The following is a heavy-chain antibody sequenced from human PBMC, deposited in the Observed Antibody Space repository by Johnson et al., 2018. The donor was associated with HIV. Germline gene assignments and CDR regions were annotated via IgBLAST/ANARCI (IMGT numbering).Heavy chain of an antibody. Sequence: VQLVESGGGLVQPGGSLRLSCAASGFTFDDYGMSWVRQAPGKGLEWVSGINWNGGNTGYADSVKGRFTISRDNAKNTLYLQMNSLRAEDTAVYYCARAPGAVPNPGTGSNDAFDIWGQGTMVTVSS. CDR1: GFTFDDYG. D-gene: IGHD1-1*01. J-gene: IGHJ3*02. CDR2: INWNGGNT. CDR3: ARAPGAVPNPGTGSNDAFDI. V-gene: IGHV3-20*04.